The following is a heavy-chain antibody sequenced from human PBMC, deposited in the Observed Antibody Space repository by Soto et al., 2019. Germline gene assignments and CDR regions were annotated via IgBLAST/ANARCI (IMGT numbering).Heavy chain of an antibody. Sequence: ASVKVSCKASGYTFTSYGISWVRQAPGQGLEWMGWISAYNGNTNYAQKLQGRVTMTTDTSTSTAYMELRSLRSDDTAVYYCARVEGGYSYGYVKTPNWFDPWGQGTLVTVSS. D-gene: IGHD5-18*01. CDR2: ISAYNGNT. J-gene: IGHJ5*02. V-gene: IGHV1-18*01. CDR1: GYTFTSYG. CDR3: ARVEGGYSYGYVKTPNWFDP.